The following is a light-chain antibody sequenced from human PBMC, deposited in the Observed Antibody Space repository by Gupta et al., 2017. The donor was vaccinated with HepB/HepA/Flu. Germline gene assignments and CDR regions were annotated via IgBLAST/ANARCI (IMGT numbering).Light chain of an antibody. CDR2: FDG. Sequence: SSVVPQPSSVSVAPGMPASITCGGNNIGNDSVHWYQQKPGQAPVLLIYFDGGRPARTPERISGANSGTTATLTSTRVEAGEEADYYCQVGDKGSDNYVFGSGTTVTVL. V-gene: IGLV3-21*04. CDR1: NIGNDS. CDR3: QVGDKGSDNYV. J-gene: IGLJ1*01.